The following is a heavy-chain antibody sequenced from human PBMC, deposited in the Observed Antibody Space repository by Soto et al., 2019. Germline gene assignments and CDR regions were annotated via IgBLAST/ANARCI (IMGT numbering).Heavy chain of an antibody. D-gene: IGHD3-16*01. CDR2: IIPIFGTA. Sequence: SVKVSCKASGGTFSSYAISWVRQAPGQGXEWMGGIIPIFGTANYAQKFQGRVTITADESTSTADMELSSLRSEDTAVYYCARDLGRDGYTYTRDDAFDIWGQGTLVPVSS. V-gene: IGHV1-69*13. CDR1: GGTFSSYA. J-gene: IGHJ3*02. CDR3: ARDLGRDGYTYTRDDAFDI.